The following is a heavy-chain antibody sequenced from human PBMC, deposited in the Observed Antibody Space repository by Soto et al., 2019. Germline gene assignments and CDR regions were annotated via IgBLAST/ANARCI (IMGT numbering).Heavy chain of an antibody. Sequence: GGSLRLSCAASGFTFSSYGMHWVRQAPGKGLEWVAVISYDGSNKYYADSVKGRFTISRDNSKNTLYLQMNSLRAEDTAVYYCAPGKGLASLLGYWGQGTLVTVSS. J-gene: IGHJ4*02. CDR1: GFTFSSYG. V-gene: IGHV3-30*03. D-gene: IGHD2-21*01. CDR3: APGKGLASLLGY. CDR2: ISYDGSNK.